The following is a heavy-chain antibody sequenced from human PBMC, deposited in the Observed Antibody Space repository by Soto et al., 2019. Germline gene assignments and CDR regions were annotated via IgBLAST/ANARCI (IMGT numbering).Heavy chain of an antibody. J-gene: IGHJ6*02. CDR1: GYTFTSYG. Sequence: QVQLVQSGAEVKKPGASVKVSCKASGYTFTSYGISWVRQAPGQGLEWMGWISAYNGNTNYAQKLQGRVTRTTDTPKRTAYMELRSLRSDDTAGYYCARIQLWSINYYYGMDVWGQGTTVTVSS. V-gene: IGHV1-18*01. D-gene: IGHD5-18*01. CDR3: ARIQLWSINYYYGMDV. CDR2: ISAYNGNT.